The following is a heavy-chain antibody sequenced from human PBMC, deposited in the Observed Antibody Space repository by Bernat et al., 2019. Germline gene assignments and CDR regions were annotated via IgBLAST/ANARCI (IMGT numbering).Heavy chain of an antibody. J-gene: IGHJ4*02. CDR1: GFSVSSSY. D-gene: IGHD3-16*02. Sequence: EVQLVESGGGLIQPGGSLRLSCGASGFSVSSSYMSWVRQAPGKGLEWVSVIYSGGSTYYADSVKGRFTISRDNSKNTLYLQMNSLRAEDTAVYYCATFRGRYRYTFGYWGQGTLVTVSS. CDR2: IYSGGST. V-gene: IGHV3-53*01. CDR3: ATFRGRYRYTFGY.